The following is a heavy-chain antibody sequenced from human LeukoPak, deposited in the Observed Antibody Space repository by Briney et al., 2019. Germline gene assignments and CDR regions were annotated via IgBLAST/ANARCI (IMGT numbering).Heavy chain of an antibody. Sequence: GGSLRLSCAASGFTFSSYGTHWVRQDAGKWLEWVAFIRYDGSNKYYADSVKGRFTTSRDNSKNTRYLQMSSLRAEDTAVYYCANTPSSGWFQGYFQHWGKGTLVTVSS. CDR2: IRYDGSNK. CDR1: GFTFSSYG. CDR3: ANTPSSGWFQGYFQH. D-gene: IGHD6-13*01. V-gene: IGHV3-30*02. J-gene: IGHJ1*01.